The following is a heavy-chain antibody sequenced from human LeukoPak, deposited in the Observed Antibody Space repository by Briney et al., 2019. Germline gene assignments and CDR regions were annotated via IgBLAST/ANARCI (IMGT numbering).Heavy chain of an antibody. D-gene: IGHD2-2*01. J-gene: IGHJ4*02. CDR2: IHHSGNT. Sequence: PSETLSLTCSVSGYSISRGYYWGWIRQPPGKGLQWIGNIHHSGNTDYNVSLKSRVTISIDTSKNHFSLNLSSVTAADTAVYYCARDGPSCWPDYWGQGTLVTVSS. CDR3: ARDGPSCWPDY. CDR1: GYSISRGYY. V-gene: IGHV4-38-2*02.